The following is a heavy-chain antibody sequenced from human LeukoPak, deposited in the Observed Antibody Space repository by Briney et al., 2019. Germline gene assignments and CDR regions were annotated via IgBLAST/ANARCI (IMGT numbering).Heavy chain of an antibody. Sequence: SQTLSLTCTVSGGSISSGDYYWSWIRQHPGKGLEWIGYIYYSENTYYNPSLKSRVSTSVDTSKNQFSLKLSSVTAADTAVYYCARGGQRRYFDWSLPGDPQDVGGHYYYYGLDVWGQGTTVTVSS. CDR2: IYYSENT. J-gene: IGHJ6*02. D-gene: IGHD3-9*01. CDR1: GGSISSGDYY. CDR3: ARGGQRRYFDWSLPGDPQDVGGHYYYYGLDV. V-gene: IGHV4-31*03.